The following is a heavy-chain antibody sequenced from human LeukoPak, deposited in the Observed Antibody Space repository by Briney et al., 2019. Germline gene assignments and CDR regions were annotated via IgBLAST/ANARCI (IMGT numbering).Heavy chain of an antibody. CDR2: ISGSGGST. CDR1: GFTFSSYA. V-gene: IGHV3-23*01. D-gene: IGHD3-10*01. Sequence: AGGSLRLSCAASGFTFSSYAMSWVRQAPGKGLEWVSAISGSGGSTYYADSVKGRFTISRDNSKNTLSLQMHSLRAEDTAVYYCATDITMVRGLADVWGKGTTVTVSS. J-gene: IGHJ6*04. CDR3: ATDITMVRGLADV.